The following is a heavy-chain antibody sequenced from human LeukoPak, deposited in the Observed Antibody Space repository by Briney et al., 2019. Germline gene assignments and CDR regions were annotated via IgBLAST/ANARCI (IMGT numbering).Heavy chain of an antibody. D-gene: IGHD2-2*01. CDR2: IWYDGDNK. CDR1: GFSFSSYG. Sequence: GGSLRLSCAASGFSFSSYGMHWVRQAPGKGLEWVAVIWYDGDNKYYADSVKGRFTISRDNSKNTLYLQMNSLRADDTAVYYCAKDRELGYCSSTSCYYFDYWGQGTLVTVSS. CDR3: AKDRELGYCSSTSCYYFDY. J-gene: IGHJ4*02. V-gene: IGHV3-33*06.